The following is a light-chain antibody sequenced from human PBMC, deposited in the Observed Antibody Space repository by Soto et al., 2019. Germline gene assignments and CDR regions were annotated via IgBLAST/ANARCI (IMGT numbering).Light chain of an antibody. CDR1: QIVSDNY. Sequence: IVLTQSPGTLSLSPGERPTLSCRASQIVSDNYLAWYQQKPGQAPRLLLYDASTRAIDIPDKISGSGSGTDFTLTINSLEPEDSAVYYCQQYGSSPYAFGQGTKLEIK. V-gene: IGKV3-20*01. CDR3: QQYGSSPYA. CDR2: DAS. J-gene: IGKJ2*01.